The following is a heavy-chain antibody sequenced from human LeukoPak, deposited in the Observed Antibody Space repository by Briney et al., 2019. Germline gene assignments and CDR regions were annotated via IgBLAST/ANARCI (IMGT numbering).Heavy chain of an antibody. D-gene: IGHD6-25*01. CDR1: GGSISSGDYY. CDR3: ARGRRRDWFDP. Sequence: SETLSLTCTVSGGSISSGDYYWSWIRQPPGKGLEWIGYIYYSGSTCYNPSLKSRVTISVDTSKNQFSLKLSSVTAADTAVYYCARGRRRDWFDPWGQGTLVTVSS. V-gene: IGHV4-30-4*08. J-gene: IGHJ5*02. CDR2: IYYSGST.